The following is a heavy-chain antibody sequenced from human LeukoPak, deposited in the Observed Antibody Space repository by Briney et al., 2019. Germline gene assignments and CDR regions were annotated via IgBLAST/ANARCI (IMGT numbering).Heavy chain of an antibody. D-gene: IGHD3-10*01. V-gene: IGHV3-23*01. CDR3: AKVAVLLWFGDFLHFDY. J-gene: IGHJ4*02. Sequence: HPGGSLRLSCAASGFTFSTYGINWVRQAPGKGLEWVSAMSGSGGGTYYADSVKGRFTISRDNSKNTLFLQMNSLRPEDTAVYYCAKVAVLLWFGDFLHFDYWGQGALVTVSS. CDR2: MSGSGGGT. CDR1: GFTFSTYG.